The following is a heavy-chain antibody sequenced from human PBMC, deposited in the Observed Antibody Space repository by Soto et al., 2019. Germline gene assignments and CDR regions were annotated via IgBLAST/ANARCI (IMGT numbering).Heavy chain of an antibody. CDR3: ARQRPTVVTRDAFDI. V-gene: IGHV5-51*01. CDR2: IYPGDSDT. Sequence: GESLKISCNGSGYSFTSYWIGWVRQMPWKGLEWMGIIYPGDSDTRYSPSFQGQVTISADKSISTAYLQWSSLKASDTAMYYCARQRPTVVTRDAFDIWGQGTMVTVSS. CDR1: GYSFTSYW. J-gene: IGHJ3*02. D-gene: IGHD4-17*01.